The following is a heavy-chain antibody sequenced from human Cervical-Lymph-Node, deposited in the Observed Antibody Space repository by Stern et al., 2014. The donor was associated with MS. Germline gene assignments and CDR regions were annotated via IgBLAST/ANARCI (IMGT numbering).Heavy chain of an antibody. CDR1: GFTFSDHY. D-gene: IGHD3-3*01. CDR3: TRKSAYDFWSGYFPLSDY. J-gene: IGHJ4*02. V-gene: IGHV3-11*01. Sequence: VHLVESGGGLVQPGGSLRLSCAASGFTFSDHYMSWIRQAPGKGLEWVSYISSSGSTIYYADSVKVRFTISRDNAKNSLYLQMNSLRTEDTAVYYCTRKSAYDFWSGYFPLSDYWGQGTLVTVSS. CDR2: ISSSGSTI.